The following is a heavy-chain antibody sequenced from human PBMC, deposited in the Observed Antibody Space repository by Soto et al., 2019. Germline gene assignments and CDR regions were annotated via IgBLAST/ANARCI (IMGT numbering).Heavy chain of an antibody. CDR3: AKQIDRSGHTVPHSFDS. Sequence: GGSLRLSCEASGFTFSSYAMSWVRQAPGKGLEWVSTISGGGGTTYYADSVRGRFTISRDNSKNTLFLQMSSLRAEDAAVYYCAKQIDRSGHTVPHSFDSWGQGTPVTVSS. J-gene: IGHJ4*02. CDR2: ISGGGGTT. V-gene: IGHV3-23*01. CDR1: GFTFSSYA. D-gene: IGHD3-22*01.